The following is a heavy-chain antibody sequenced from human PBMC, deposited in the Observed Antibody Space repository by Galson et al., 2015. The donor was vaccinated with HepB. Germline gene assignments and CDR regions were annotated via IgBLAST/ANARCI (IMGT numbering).Heavy chain of an antibody. CDR2: ISSSSSTI. CDR1: GFTFSSYS. Sequence: SLRLSCAASGFTFSSYSMNWVRQAPGKGLEWVSYISSSSSTIYYADSVKGRFTISRDNAKNSLYLQMNSLRDEDTAVYYCARDSSDFWSGWDDIWGQGTMVTVSS. CDR3: ARDSSDFWSGWDDI. J-gene: IGHJ3*02. V-gene: IGHV3-48*02. D-gene: IGHD3-3*01.